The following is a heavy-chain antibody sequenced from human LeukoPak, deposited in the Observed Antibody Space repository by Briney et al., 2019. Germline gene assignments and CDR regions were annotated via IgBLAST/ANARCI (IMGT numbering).Heavy chain of an antibody. J-gene: IGHJ4*02. D-gene: IGHD3-22*01. Sequence: GGSLRLSCAASGFTVTSSYMSWFRQAPGKGLEWVSIIYSGGATYYADSVKGRFAISRDNSKNTLYLQMNSLRAEDTAVYYCETYYYDSSGYYWDYWGQGTLVTVSS. CDR2: IYSGGAT. V-gene: IGHV3-53*01. CDR3: ETYYYDSSGYYWDY. CDR1: GFTVTSSY.